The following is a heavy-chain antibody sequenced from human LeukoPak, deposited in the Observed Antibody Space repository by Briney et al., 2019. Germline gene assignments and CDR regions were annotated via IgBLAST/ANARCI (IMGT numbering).Heavy chain of an antibody. J-gene: IGHJ1*01. CDR3: ARDNLAPSGVKYFHL. V-gene: IGHV1-69*05. CDR1: GGTFSFYT. Sequence: SVKVSCKASGGTFSFYTLNWVRQAPGQGLEWMGGIIPKFGSTNYAQKFHDRLSITTDESTTTAYMELSSLRSEDTALYYCARDNLAPSGVKYFHLWGPGTLVTVSS. CDR2: IIPKFGST. D-gene: IGHD3-16*02.